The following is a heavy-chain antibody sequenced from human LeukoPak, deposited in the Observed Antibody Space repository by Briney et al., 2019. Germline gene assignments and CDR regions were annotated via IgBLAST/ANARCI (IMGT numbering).Heavy chain of an antibody. V-gene: IGHV4-59*08. CDR1: GDSISGYY. CDR2: IYYSGST. CDR3: ARHYPYGSGSYSPFYFDY. D-gene: IGHD3-10*01. Sequence: SETLSLTCTVSGDSISGYYWSWTRQPPGKGLEWIGYIYYSGSTNYNPSLKSRVTISVDTSKNQFSLKLSSVTAADTGVYYCARHYPYGSGSYSPFYFDYWGQGTLVTVSP. J-gene: IGHJ4*02.